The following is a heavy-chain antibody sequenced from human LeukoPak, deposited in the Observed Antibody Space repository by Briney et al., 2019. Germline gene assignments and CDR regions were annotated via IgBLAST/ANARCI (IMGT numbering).Heavy chain of an antibody. J-gene: IGHJ4*02. V-gene: IGHV3-23*01. CDR1: GFTFSTYA. CDR2: ISGSGGST. Sequence: GGSLRLSCAASGFTFSTYAMSWVRQAPGKGLEWVSGISGSGGSTNYADSVKGRLTISRDNSKNTLYLQMSSLRAEDTAVYYCAKDGGSGSYYRGPYFDYWGQGTLVTVSS. D-gene: IGHD3-10*01. CDR3: AKDGGSGSYYRGPYFDY.